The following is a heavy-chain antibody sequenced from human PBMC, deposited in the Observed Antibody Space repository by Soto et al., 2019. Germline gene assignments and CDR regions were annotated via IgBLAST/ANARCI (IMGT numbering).Heavy chain of an antibody. CDR3: ARAVWGSADFDY. CDR1: GYPYSHHW. CDR2: INQDGSEK. D-gene: IGHD3-16*01. V-gene: IGHV3-7*01. Sequence: RGSLILSCASSGYPYSHHWVTWVRQAPGKGLEWVANINQDGSEKYYVDSVKGRFTISRDNAKNSLYLQMSSLRAEDTAVYYCARAVWGSADFDYWGQGTLVTVSS. J-gene: IGHJ4*02.